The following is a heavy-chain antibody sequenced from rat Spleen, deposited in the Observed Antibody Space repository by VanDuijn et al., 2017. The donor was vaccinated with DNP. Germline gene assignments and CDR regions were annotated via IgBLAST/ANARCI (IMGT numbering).Heavy chain of an antibody. D-gene: IGHD1-7*01. CDR2: ISYEGSSA. J-gene: IGHJ2*01. V-gene: IGHV5-22*01. Sequence: EVQLVESGGGLVQPGRSLKLSCAASGFTVSDYYMAWIRQAPKKGLEWVASISYEGSSAHYGDSVKGRFTISRDNAKSTLYLQMDSLRSEDTATYYCARRRYGYGLFDYWGQGVMVTVSS. CDR1: GFTVSDYY. CDR3: ARRRYGYGLFDY.